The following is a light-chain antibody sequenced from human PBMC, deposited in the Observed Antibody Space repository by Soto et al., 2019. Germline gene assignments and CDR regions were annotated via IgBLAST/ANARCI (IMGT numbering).Light chain of an antibody. CDR1: QDIGTK. J-gene: IGKJ1*01. V-gene: IGKV3-15*01. CDR3: QQYTNWQWT. Sequence: EIVITPSPPLLSVSPGERGTLSCRASQDIGTKLAWYQQKPGQAPSLLMYDVSTRASAAPARFSGSGSGSEFTLTIRSLQSEDSAVYYCQQYTNWQWTFGQGTKVDIK. CDR2: DVS.